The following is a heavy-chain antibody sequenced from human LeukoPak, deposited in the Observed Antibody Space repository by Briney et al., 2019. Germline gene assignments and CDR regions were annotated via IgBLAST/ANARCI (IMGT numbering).Heavy chain of an antibody. V-gene: IGHV4-30-4*01. Sequence: PSETLSLTCTVSGDSISRGDYYWSWIRQPPGKGLEWIGYIYYSGSTYYNPSLKSRVIISIDTSKNQFFLNLSSVTAADTAVYYCARLYYYGSGSYYNWSGWFDPWGQGTLVTVSS. CDR1: GDSISRGDYY. CDR3: ARLYYYGSGSYYNWSGWFDP. J-gene: IGHJ5*02. D-gene: IGHD3-10*01. CDR2: IYYSGST.